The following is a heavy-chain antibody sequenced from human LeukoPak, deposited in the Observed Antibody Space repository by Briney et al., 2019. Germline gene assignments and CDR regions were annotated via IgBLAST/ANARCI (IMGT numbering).Heavy chain of an antibody. J-gene: IGHJ5*02. CDR3: ARAPAYYYGSGSPRGPSLFDP. CDR1: GFTVSSNY. Sequence: PGGSLRLSCAASGFTVSSNYMSWVRQAPGKGLEWVSVIYSGGSTYYADSVKGRFTISRDNAKNSLYLQMNSLRAEDTAVYYCARAPAYYYGSGSPRGPSLFDPWGQGTLVTVSS. D-gene: IGHD3-10*01. V-gene: IGHV3-53*01. CDR2: IYSGGST.